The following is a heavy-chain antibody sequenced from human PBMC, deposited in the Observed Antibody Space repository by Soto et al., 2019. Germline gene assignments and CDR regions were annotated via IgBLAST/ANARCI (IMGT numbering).Heavy chain of an antibody. Sequence: QVQLVQSGAEVKKPGASVKVSCKASGYTFTSYYMHCVRQAPGQGLEWMGIINPSGGSTSYAQKFQGRVTMTRDTATSTVYMELSSLRSEDTAVYYCASQKRRDYYDRSCYGAATFDIWGQETMVTFSS. J-gene: IGHJ3*02. D-gene: IGHD3-22*01. CDR1: GYTFTSYY. V-gene: IGHV1-46*01. CDR3: ASQKRRDYYDRSCYGAATFDI. CDR2: INPSGGST.